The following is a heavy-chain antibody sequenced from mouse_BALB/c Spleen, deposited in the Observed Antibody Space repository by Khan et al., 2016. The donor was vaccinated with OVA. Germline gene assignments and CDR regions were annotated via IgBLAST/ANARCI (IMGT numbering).Heavy chain of an antibody. CDR1: GYSITSDYA. V-gene: IGHV3-2*02. CDR3: ARDGSRYNYAMDY. J-gene: IGHJ4*01. D-gene: IGHD2-3*01. Sequence: VQLKESGPGLVKPSQSLSLTCTVTGYSITSDYAWNWIRQFPGNTLEWMGYISYSGSTNYNPSLKSRISITRDTSKNQFILQLNSVTTEGTATYYCARDGSRYNYAMDYWGQGTSVTVSS. CDR2: ISYSGST.